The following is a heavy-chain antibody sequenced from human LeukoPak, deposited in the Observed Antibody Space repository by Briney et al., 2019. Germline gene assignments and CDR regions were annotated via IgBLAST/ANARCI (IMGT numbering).Heavy chain of an antibody. J-gene: IGHJ2*01. Sequence: ASVKVSCKASGNTFTNNWMHWVRQSPGQGLEWVGVINPSGTSTFHAQKFQGRVTMTRDTSTSTLYMEVSSLRSDDTALYYCARDVSGVADGRSSWFLDLWGRGTLITVSS. CDR2: INPSGTST. CDR1: GNTFTNNW. CDR3: ARDVSGVADGRSSWFLDL. D-gene: IGHD6-13*01. V-gene: IGHV1-46*01.